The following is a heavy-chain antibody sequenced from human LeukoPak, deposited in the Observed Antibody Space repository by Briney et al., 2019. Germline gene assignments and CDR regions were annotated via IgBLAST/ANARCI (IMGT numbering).Heavy chain of an antibody. J-gene: IGHJ5*02. CDR2: IKQDGSEK. D-gene: IGHD3-10*01. Sequence: GGSLRLSCAASGFTFSSYWMSWVRQAPGKGLEWVANIKQDGSEKYYVDSVKGRFTISRDNAKNSLYLQMNSLRAEDTAVYYCARDIPELWFGEGNWFDPWSQGTLVTVSS. V-gene: IGHV3-7*01. CDR1: GFTFSSYW. CDR3: ARDIPELWFGEGNWFDP.